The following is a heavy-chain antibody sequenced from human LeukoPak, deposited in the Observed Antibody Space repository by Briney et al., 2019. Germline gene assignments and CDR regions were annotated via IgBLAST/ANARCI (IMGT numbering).Heavy chain of an antibody. CDR3: ARGLIVKQWRGGLDWFDP. V-gene: IGHV4-34*01. J-gene: IGHJ5*02. D-gene: IGHD6-19*01. CDR1: GGSFSGYY. CDR2: ISHSGST. Sequence: SETLSLTCAVYGGSFSGYYWSWIRQPPGKGLEWIGEISHSGSTNYNPSLKSRVTISVDTSKNQFSLKLSSVTAADTAVYYCARGLIVKQWRGGLDWFDPWGQGTLVTASS.